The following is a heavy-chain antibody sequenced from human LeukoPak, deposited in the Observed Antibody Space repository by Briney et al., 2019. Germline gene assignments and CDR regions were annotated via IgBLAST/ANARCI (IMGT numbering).Heavy chain of an antibody. D-gene: IGHD3-3*01. CDR1: GLTFTTYW. J-gene: IGHJ4*02. V-gene: IGHV3-74*01. Sequence: GGSLRLSCAASGLTFTTYWMHWVRQAPGKGLVWVSHINSDGSITSYADSVKGRFTISRDSAKNSLYLQMNSLRAGDTAVYYCARGVPYDSWSGPHYSDYWGQGTLVTVSS. CDR2: INSDGSIT. CDR3: ARGVPYDSWSGPHYSDY.